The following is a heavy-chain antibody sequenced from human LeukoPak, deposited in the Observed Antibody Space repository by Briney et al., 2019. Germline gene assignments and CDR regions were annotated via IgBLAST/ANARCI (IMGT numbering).Heavy chain of an antibody. CDR1: GFTFNNYA. CDR2: ISGSGGST. Sequence: QPGGSLRLSCVAPGFTFNNYAMSWVRQAPGKGLEWVSAISGSGGSTYYADSVKGRFTISRDNSKNTLYLQMNSLRAEDTAVYYCAKDHFLGMHYYYMDVWGKGTTVTVSS. CDR3: AKDHFLGMHYYYMDV. J-gene: IGHJ6*03. D-gene: IGHD7-27*01. V-gene: IGHV3-23*01.